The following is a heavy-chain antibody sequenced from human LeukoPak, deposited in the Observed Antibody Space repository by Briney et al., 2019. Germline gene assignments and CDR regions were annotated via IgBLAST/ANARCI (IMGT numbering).Heavy chain of an antibody. CDR3: ARGTYGDNSGGDY. D-gene: IGHD4-23*01. J-gene: IGHJ4*02. CDR2: IWYDGSNK. CDR1: GFTFRNYG. Sequence: GGSLRLSCAASGFTFRNYGMHWVRQAPGKGLEWVAVIWYDGSNKYYADSVKGRFTISRDNSKNTLYLQMNSLRAEDTAVYFCARGTYGDNSGGDYWGQGTLVSVSS. V-gene: IGHV3-33*01.